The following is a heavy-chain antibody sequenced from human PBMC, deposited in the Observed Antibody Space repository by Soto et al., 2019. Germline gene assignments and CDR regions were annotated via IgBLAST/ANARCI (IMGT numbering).Heavy chain of an antibody. CDR2: ISSTSNTI. D-gene: IGHD2-15*01. CDR3: ARDRGCSGGICYRDLGY. J-gene: IGHJ4*02. Sequence: EVQLVESGGGLVQPGGSLRLSCAASGFTFSSYSMSWVRQAPGKGLEWVSYISSTSNTIYYADSVKGRLTISRDNAKNSLYLHVNSRSAEDTAVYYCARDRGCSGGICYRDLGYWGQGTLVTVSS. V-gene: IGHV3-48*01. CDR1: GFTFSSYS.